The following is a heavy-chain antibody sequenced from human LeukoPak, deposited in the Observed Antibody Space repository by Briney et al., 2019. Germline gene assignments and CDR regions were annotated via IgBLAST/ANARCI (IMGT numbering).Heavy chain of an antibody. V-gene: IGHV3-11*06. CDR2: ISSSSSYT. J-gene: IGHJ1*01. Sequence: GGSLRLSCAASGFTFSDYYMSWIRQAPGKGLEWVSCISSSSSYTNYADSVKGRFTISRDNAKNSLYLQMNSLRAEDTAVYYCARGSVQGSSWYVYWGQGTLVTVSS. CDR3: ARGSVQGSSWYVY. CDR1: GFTFSDYY. D-gene: IGHD6-13*01.